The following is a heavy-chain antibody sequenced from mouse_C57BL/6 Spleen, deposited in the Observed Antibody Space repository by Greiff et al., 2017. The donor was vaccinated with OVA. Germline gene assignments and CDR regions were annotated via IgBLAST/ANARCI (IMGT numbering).Heavy chain of an antibody. D-gene: IGHD1-1*01. V-gene: IGHV1-81*01. CDR3: ARGSGPVVAPYAIDY. CDR1: GYTFTSYG. Sequence: QVQLQQSGAELARPGASVKLSCKASGYTFTSYGISWVKQRTGQGLEWIGEIYPRSGNTYYNEKFKGKATLTADKSSSTAYMELRSLTSEDSAVYFCARGSGPVVAPYAIDYWGQGTSVTVSS. CDR2: IYPRSGNT. J-gene: IGHJ4*01.